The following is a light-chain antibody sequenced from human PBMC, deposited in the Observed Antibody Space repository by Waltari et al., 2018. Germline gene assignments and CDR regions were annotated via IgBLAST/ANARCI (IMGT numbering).Light chain of an antibody. V-gene: IGLV2-14*03. CDR1: SSDVGGSHS. CDR3: CSFTPYAGPKTYV. CDR2: DVV. J-gene: IGLJ1*01. Sequence: QSALTQPSSVSGSPGQSITISCTGPSSDVGGSHSVSWYQHHPGKAPKFIIYDVVKRPSGFSNRFSGSKYGNTASLTISGLQAEDEADYYCCSFTPYAGPKTYVFGSGTKVTVL.